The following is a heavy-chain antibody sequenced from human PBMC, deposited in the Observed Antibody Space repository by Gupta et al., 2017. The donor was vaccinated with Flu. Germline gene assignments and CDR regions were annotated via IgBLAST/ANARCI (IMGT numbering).Heavy chain of an antibody. CDR3: ARDIVVVPAARGWFDP. CDR2: INAGNGNT. Sequence: PGQRLEWMGWINAGNGNTKYSQKFQGRVTITRDTSASTAYMELSSLRSEDTAVYYCARDIVVVPAARGWFDPWGQGTLVTVSS. V-gene: IGHV1-3*01. J-gene: IGHJ5*02. D-gene: IGHD2-2*01.